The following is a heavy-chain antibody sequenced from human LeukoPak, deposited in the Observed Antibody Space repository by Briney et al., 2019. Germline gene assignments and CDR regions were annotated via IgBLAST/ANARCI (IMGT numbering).Heavy chain of an antibody. CDR1: GFTFSNYW. D-gene: IGHD6-13*01. Sequence: GGSLRLSCAGSGFTFSNYWMSWVRQAPGKGPEWVANIKRDGREKHYVDSAKGRFTISRDNAKSSLYLQMNSLRAEDTGIYYCTRDEAAATNWGQGTLVTVSS. CDR2: IKRDGREK. V-gene: IGHV3-7*01. CDR3: TRDEAAATN. J-gene: IGHJ4*02.